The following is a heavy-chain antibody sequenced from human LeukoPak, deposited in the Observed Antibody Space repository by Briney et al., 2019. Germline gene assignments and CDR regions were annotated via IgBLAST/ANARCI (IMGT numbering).Heavy chain of an antibody. CDR3: ARAHYYDSSDTVWY. CDR1: GYTFTRYG. CDR2: ISAYNGNT. D-gene: IGHD3-22*01. Sequence: ASVKVSCKASGYTFTRYGISWVGQAPGQGLEWMGWISAYNGNTNYAQKLQGRVTVTTDTSTSTAYMELRSLRSDDTAVYYCARAHYYDSSDTVWYWGQGTLVTVSS. V-gene: IGHV1-18*01. J-gene: IGHJ4*02.